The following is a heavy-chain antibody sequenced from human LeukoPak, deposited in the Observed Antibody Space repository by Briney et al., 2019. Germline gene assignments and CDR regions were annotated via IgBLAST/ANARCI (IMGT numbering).Heavy chain of an antibody. CDR3: ARDDGDFRTTPFDY. J-gene: IGHJ4*02. Sequence: GGSLRLSCTAAGFTFNSYSMSWVRQAPGKGLEWISYITSTSSTIFYADSVKGRFTISRDNAKNSLYLQMNSLRAEDTAVYYCARDDGDFRTTPFDYWRQGTLVTVSS. CDR2: ITSTSSTI. CDR1: GFTFNSYS. V-gene: IGHV3-48*04. D-gene: IGHD4-17*01.